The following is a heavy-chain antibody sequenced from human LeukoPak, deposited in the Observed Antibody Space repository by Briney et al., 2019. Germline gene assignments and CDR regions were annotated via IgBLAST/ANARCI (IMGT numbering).Heavy chain of an antibody. V-gene: IGHV3-30*04. Sequence: GGSLRLSCAASGFTFSSYAMHWVRQAPGKGLEWVAVISYDGSNKYYADSVKGRFTISRDNSKNTLYLQMNSLRAEDTAVYYCARDRVPGYSSSLNYWGQGTLVTVSS. J-gene: IGHJ4*02. CDR3: ARDRVPGYSSSLNY. CDR1: GFTFSSYA. CDR2: ISYDGSNK. D-gene: IGHD6-13*01.